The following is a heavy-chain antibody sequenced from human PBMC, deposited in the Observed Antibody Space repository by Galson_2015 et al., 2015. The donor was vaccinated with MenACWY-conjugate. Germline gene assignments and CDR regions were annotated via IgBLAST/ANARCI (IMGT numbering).Heavy chain of an antibody. D-gene: IGHD3-9*01. CDR1: GGSVSSGDYY. CDR3: AADFER. Sequence: QVQLQESGPGLVKPSQTLSLTCTVSGGSVSSGDYYWTWIRQPAGKGLEWIGRIYSSGTTHYNPSLASRVTISLDTSKNQFSRKVNSVTAADTAVYYCAADFERWGQGTLVTVSS. V-gene: IGHV4-61*02. J-gene: IGHJ4*02. CDR2: IYSSGTT.